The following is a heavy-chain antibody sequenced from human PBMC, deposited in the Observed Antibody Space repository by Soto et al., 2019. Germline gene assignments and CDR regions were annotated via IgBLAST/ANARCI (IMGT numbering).Heavy chain of an antibody. Sequence: QVQLQESGPGLVKPSQTLSLTCTVSGGSISSGGYYWSWIRHHPGKGLEWIGYIYSSGSTYYNPSRRSRVTKSADTSKNQFSLKLSSVTAADTAVYYCVRDYDYDSSRNDAFDIWGQGTMVTVSS. D-gene: IGHD3-22*01. CDR1: GGSISSGGYY. CDR2: IYSSGST. CDR3: VRDYDYDSSRNDAFDI. V-gene: IGHV4-31*03. J-gene: IGHJ3*02.